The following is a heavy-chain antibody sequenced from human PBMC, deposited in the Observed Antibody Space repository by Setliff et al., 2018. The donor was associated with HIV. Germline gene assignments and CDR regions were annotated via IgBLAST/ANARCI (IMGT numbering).Heavy chain of an antibody. Sequence: GASVKVSCKASGYTFTSYGISWVRQAPGQGLEWMGWISAYNGNTNYAQKLQGRVTMTTDTSTSTAYMELRSLRSDDTAVYYCARRYCSGGSCYPYFDYWGQGTLVTVSS. D-gene: IGHD2-15*01. CDR1: GYTFTSYG. CDR3: ARRYCSGGSCYPYFDY. V-gene: IGHV1-18*01. CDR2: ISAYNGNT. J-gene: IGHJ4*02.